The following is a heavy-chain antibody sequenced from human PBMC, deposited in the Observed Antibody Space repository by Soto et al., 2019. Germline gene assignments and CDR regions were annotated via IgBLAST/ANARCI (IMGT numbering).Heavy chain of an antibody. CDR1: GYTFSDYI. CDR3: ARDSLTYSSPFDS. D-gene: IGHD6-13*01. J-gene: IGHJ4*01. Sequence: QVQLVQSGAELKKPGASVKISCKASGYTFSDYIITWVRQAPGQGLELMGWFSDYNGNTNYAQKFLGRVSMTTDTSTSTAYLELKSLTSDDTAVYYCARDSLTYSSPFDSWGQGTLITVSS. V-gene: IGHV1-18*01. CDR2: FSDYNGNT.